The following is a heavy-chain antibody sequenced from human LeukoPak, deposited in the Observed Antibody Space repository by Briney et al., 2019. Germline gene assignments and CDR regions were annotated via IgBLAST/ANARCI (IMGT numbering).Heavy chain of an antibody. V-gene: IGHV4-59*01. J-gene: IGHJ4*02. Sequence: SETLSLTCSVAGGSISSYYWSWIRQPPGKGLEWLGYIYYRGSTKNNPSLKSRVTISVDTSNNQFSLKLSSVTAADTAVYYCAAAAYGSGSYTVDYWGQGTLVTVSS. CDR3: AAAAYGSGSYTVDY. D-gene: IGHD3-10*01. CDR1: GGSISSYY. CDR2: IYYRGST.